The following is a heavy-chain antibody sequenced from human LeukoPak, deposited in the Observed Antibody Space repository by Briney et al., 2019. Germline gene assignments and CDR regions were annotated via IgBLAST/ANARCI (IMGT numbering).Heavy chain of an antibody. V-gene: IGHV3-74*03. CDR2: ITTDGSST. CDR1: GFTFSTYW. J-gene: IGHJ4*02. Sequence: PGGSLRLSCAASGFTFSTYWMHWVRQGPGKGLLWVSRITTDGSSTKYADSVKGRFTISRDNAKNTLYLQMNSLRAEDTAVYYCARAEPLYGSGSYYYWGQGTLVTVSS. CDR3: ARAEPLYGSGSYYY. D-gene: IGHD3-10*01.